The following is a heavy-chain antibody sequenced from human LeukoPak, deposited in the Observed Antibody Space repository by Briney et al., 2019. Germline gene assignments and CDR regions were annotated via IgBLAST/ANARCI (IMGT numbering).Heavy chain of an antibody. CDR1: GGSVSSGSYY. Sequence: SETLSLTCTVSGGSVSSGSYYWGWIRQPPGKGLEWIGNIYYSGSTYYNPSLKSRVTISVETSKNQFSLKLSSVTAADTAVYYCTRDRGQWLVFDYWGQGTLVTVSP. D-gene: IGHD6-19*01. J-gene: IGHJ4*02. V-gene: IGHV4-39*07. CDR3: TRDRGQWLVFDY. CDR2: IYYSGST.